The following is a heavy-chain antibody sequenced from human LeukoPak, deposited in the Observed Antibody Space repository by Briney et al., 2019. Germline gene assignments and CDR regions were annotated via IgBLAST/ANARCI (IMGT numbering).Heavy chain of an antibody. D-gene: IGHD4-11*01. J-gene: IGHJ3*02. CDR1: GFTFSSYA. Sequence: GGSLRLSCAVSGFTFSSYAMSWVRQAPGKGLEWVAVISYAGNNKYYADSVKGRFTISRDNSKNTLFLQMNSLRPEDTAVYYCSRGQHRVTYSDDGFDIWGQGTMVTVSS. V-gene: IGHV3-30*04. CDR3: SRGQHRVTYSDDGFDI. CDR2: ISYAGNNK.